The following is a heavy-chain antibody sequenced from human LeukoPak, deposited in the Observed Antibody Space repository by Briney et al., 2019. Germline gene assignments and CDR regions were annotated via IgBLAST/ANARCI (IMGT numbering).Heavy chain of an antibody. CDR2: ISYDGSNK. J-gene: IGHJ4*02. CDR3: AKDKLHYPIIDY. CDR1: GFTFSSYG. V-gene: IGHV3-30*18. Sequence: GGSLRLSCAASGFTFSSYGMHWVRQAPGKGLEWVAVISYDGSNKYYADSVKGRFTISRDNSKNTLYLQMNSLRAEDTAVYYCAKDKLHYPIIDYWGQGTLVTVSS. D-gene: IGHD4-23*01.